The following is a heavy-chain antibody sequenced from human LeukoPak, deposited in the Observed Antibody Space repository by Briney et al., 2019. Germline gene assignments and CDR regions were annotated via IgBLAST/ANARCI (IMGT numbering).Heavy chain of an antibody. D-gene: IGHD2/OR15-2a*01. CDR2: ISHIGTI. J-gene: IGHJ4*02. CDR3: ARHQGSTVFNY. V-gene: IGHV4-59*08. CDR1: GDSIDPYS. Sequence: PSETLSLTCSISGDSIDPYSWSRIRQPPGRGLEWVGYISHIGTIKYNTSLMSRVSMGLDKPNNEFSLSLRSVSATDTAPYFCARHQGSTVFNYRGRGVPVIVSS.